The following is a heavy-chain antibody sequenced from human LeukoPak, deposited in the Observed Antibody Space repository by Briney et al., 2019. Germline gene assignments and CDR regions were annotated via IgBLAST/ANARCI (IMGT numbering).Heavy chain of an antibody. D-gene: IGHD3-22*01. J-gene: IGHJ6*03. CDR1: GGSFSGYC. CDR3: TRGSIAYYYMDV. V-gene: IGHV4-34*01. CDR2: INHSGGT. Sequence: SETLSLTCAVYGGSFSGYCWSWIRQPPGKGLEWIGEINHSGGTNYNPSLKSRATISLDTSKNQFSLKLSSVTAADTAVYYCTRGSIAYYYMDVWGKGTTVTISS.